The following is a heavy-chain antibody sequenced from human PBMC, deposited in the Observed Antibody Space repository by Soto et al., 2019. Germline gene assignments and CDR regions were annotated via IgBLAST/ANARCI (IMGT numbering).Heavy chain of an antibody. D-gene: IGHD2-21*01. J-gene: IGHJ6*02. V-gene: IGHV2-5*01. CDR2: IYWNDDK. CDR3: AHDTSGWRWPPDV. Sequence: SGPTLVNPTQTLTLTCSFSGFSLSTSGVGVGWIRQPPGKAPEWLGIIYWNDDKRYSPSLKTRVTITKDTSRKQVVIIMTSVEADDTATYYCAHDTSGWRWPPDVCGQGTTVTVSS. CDR1: GFSLSTSGVG.